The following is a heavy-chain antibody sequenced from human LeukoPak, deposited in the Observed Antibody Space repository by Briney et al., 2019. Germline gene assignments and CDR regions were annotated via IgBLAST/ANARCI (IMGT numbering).Heavy chain of an antibody. CDR1: GGSISPYY. D-gene: IGHD5-24*01. Sequence: KPSETLSLTCTVSGGSISPYYWSWIRQPPGKGLEWIGYIYYSGSTNYNPSLKSRVTISVDTSKNQFSLKLSSVTAADTAVYYCARAQDGYNPFDYWGQGTLVTVSS. CDR3: ARAQDGYNPFDY. V-gene: IGHV4-59*01. CDR2: IYYSGST. J-gene: IGHJ4*02.